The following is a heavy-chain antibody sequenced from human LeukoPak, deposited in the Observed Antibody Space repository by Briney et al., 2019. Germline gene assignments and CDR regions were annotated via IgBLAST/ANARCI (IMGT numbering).Heavy chain of an antibody. J-gene: IGHJ4*02. V-gene: IGHV3-7*01. CDR3: AKGAVAGNQKPGGY. D-gene: IGHD6-19*01. CDR1: GFTFGSYW. CDR2: IQPDGSQG. Sequence: GGSLRLSCVASGFTFGSYWMTWVRQAPGKGLEWVANIQPDGSQGLYVDSVKGRFIISRDNAKKSLYLQMNSLRAEDTAVYYCAKGAVAGNQKPGGYWGQGTLVTVSS.